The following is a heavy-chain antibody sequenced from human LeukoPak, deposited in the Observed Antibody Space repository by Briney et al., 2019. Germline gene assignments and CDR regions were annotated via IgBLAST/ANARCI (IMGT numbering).Heavy chain of an antibody. Sequence: ASVSVSRETSGYTFTGYYIQCVRHAPGQGREWVGYINPTSGGKNCAQEFRGRVTMTRDTSISTAYMELSRLTSDDTAVHYCARGDKITFGGVIVISTFDIWGQGTMVTVS. CDR2: INPTSGGK. V-gene: IGHV1-2*02. J-gene: IGHJ3*02. D-gene: IGHD3-16*02. CDR1: GYTFTGYY. CDR3: ARGDKITFGGVIVISTFDI.